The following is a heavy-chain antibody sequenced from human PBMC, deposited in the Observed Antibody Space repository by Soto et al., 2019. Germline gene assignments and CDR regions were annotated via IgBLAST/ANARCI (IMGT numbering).Heavy chain of an antibody. V-gene: IGHV3-33*01. Sequence: QVQLVESGGGVVQPGRSLRLSCAASGFTFSSYGMHWVRQAPGKGLEWVAVIWYDGSNKYYADSVKGRFTISRDNSKKPLYMQMNSLRAEDTGVYYCARDRNGGGRFYYWGQGTLVTVSS. CDR1: GFTFSSYG. CDR2: IWYDGSNK. D-gene: IGHD2-15*01. CDR3: ARDRNGGGRFYY. J-gene: IGHJ4*02.